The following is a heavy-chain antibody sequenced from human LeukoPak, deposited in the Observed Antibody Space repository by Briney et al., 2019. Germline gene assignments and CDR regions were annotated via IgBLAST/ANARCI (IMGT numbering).Heavy chain of an antibody. J-gene: IGHJ4*02. D-gene: IGHD3-9*01. CDR2: IYYSGST. Sequence: SETLSLTCTVSGGSISSSSYYWGWIRQPPGKGLEWIGSIYYSGSTYYNPSLKSRVTISVDTSKNQFSLKLSSVTAADTAVYYCARQKVRAFLTGYLEFDYWGQGTLVTVSS. CDR3: ARQKVRAFLTGYLEFDY. V-gene: IGHV4-39*01. CDR1: GGSISSSSYY.